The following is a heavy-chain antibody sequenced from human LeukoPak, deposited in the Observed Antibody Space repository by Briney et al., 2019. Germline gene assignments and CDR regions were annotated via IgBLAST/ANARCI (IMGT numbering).Heavy chain of an antibody. D-gene: IGHD3-22*01. J-gene: IGHJ4*02. CDR2: MNPNSGDT. V-gene: IGHV1-8*01. CDR1: GYTFTTYD. Sequence: ASMKVSCKASGYTFTTYDITWVRQATGQGLEWMGWMNPNSGDTAYAQKFQGRVAMTRDTSISTAYMELSSLRSEDTAVYYCARGLGDYYDTSDYYYAVPAHWGQGTLVTVSS. CDR3: ARGLGDYYDTSDYYYAVPAH.